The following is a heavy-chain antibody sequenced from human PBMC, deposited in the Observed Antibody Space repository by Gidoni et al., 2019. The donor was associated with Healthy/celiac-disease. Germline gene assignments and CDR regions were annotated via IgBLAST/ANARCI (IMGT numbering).Heavy chain of an antibody. V-gene: IGHV3-21*01. CDR1: GFTFSSYS. J-gene: IGHJ3*02. CDR2: ISSSSSYI. D-gene: IGHD3-10*01. Sequence: EVQLVESGGGLVKPGGSLRLSCAASGFTFSSYSMNWVRQAPGKGLEWVSSISSSSSYIYYAASVKGRFTISRDNAKNSLYLQMNSLRAEDTAVYYCARDYYGSGGRDAFVIWGQGTMVTVSS. CDR3: ARDYYGSGGRDAFVI.